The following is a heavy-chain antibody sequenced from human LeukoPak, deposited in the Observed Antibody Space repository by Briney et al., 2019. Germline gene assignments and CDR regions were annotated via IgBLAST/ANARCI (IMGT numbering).Heavy chain of an antibody. Sequence: AGGSLRLSCAASGFTFSRFGMNWVRQAPGKGLEWISYISSSSSAIYYADSVKGRFTISRDSAKNSLYLQMSSLRDEDTAVYYCAQKGGTDHWGQGTLVTVSS. CDR1: GFTFSRFG. CDR2: ISSSSSAI. J-gene: IGHJ4*02. CDR3: AQKGGTDH. V-gene: IGHV3-48*02. D-gene: IGHD2-15*01.